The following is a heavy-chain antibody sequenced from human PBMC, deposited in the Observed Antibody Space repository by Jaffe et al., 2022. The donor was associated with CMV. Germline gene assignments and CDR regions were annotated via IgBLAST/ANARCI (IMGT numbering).Heavy chain of an antibody. J-gene: IGHJ6*02. CDR3: AKDHPALVVRGVIITRYYYGMDV. V-gene: IGHV3-23*01. D-gene: IGHD3-10*01. CDR2: ISGSGGST. CDR1: GFTFSSYA. Sequence: EVQLLESGGGLVQPGGSLRLSCAASGFTFSSYAMSWVRQAPGKGLEWVSAISGSGGSTYYADSVKGRFTISRDNSKNTLYLQMNSLRAEDTAVYYCAKDHPALVVRGVIITRYYYGMDVWGQGTTVTVSS.